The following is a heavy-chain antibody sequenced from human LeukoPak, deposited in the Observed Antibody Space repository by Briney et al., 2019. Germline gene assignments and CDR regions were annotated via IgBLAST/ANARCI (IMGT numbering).Heavy chain of an antibody. V-gene: IGHV3-23*01. D-gene: IGHD6-19*01. J-gene: IGHJ4*02. CDR3: AKDRYSSGWYDYFDY. Sequence: GGSLRLSCAASEFTFSSYAMSWVRQAPAKGLEWVSTISGSGGSTYYADSVKGRFTISRDNSKNTLYLQMNSLRAEDTAVYYCAKDRYSSGWYDYFDYWGQGTLVTVSS. CDR2: ISGSGGST. CDR1: EFTFSSYA.